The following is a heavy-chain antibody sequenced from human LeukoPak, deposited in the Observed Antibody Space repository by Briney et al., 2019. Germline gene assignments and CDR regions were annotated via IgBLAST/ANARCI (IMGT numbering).Heavy chain of an antibody. CDR1: GGSFSGYY. V-gene: IGHV4-34*01. Sequence: PSETLSLTCAVYGGSFSGYYWSWIRQPPGKGLEWIGEINHSGSTNYNPSLKSQVTISVDTSKNQFSPKLSSVTAADTAVYYCARYYDSSSHWGQGTLVTVSS. D-gene: IGHD3-22*01. J-gene: IGHJ1*01. CDR3: ARYYDSSSH. CDR2: INHSGST.